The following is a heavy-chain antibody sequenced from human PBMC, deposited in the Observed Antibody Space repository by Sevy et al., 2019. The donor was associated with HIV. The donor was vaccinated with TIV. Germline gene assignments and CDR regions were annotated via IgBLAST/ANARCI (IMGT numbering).Heavy chain of an antibody. CDR1: GFTFSSYS. V-gene: IGHV3-21*01. J-gene: IGHJ3*02. CDR3: ARGEVGAITIDFGWLGAFDI. D-gene: IGHD1-26*01. CDR2: ISSSSSYI. Sequence: GGSLRLSCAASGFTFSSYSMNWVRQAPGKGLEWVSSISSSSSYIYYADSVKGRFTISRDNAKNSLYLQMNSLRAEDTAVYYCARGEVGAITIDFGWLGAFDIWGQGTMVTVSS.